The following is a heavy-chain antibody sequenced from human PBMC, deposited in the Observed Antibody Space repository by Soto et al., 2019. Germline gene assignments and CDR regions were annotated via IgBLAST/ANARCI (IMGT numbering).Heavy chain of an antibody. CDR2: ISSSSSYI. CDR3: ARATTVPDVNYMDV. Sequence: PGGSLRLSCAASGFTFSSYSMNWVRQAPGKGLEWVSSISSSSSYIYYADSVKGRFTISRDNAKNSLYLQMNSLRAEDTAVYYCARATTVPDVNYMDVWGKGTTVTVSS. J-gene: IGHJ6*03. D-gene: IGHD4-17*01. CDR1: GFTFSSYS. V-gene: IGHV3-21*01.